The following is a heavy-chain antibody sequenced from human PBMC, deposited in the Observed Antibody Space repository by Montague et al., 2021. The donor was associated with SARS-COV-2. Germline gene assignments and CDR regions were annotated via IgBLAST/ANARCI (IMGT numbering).Heavy chain of an antibody. D-gene: IGHD3-9*01. Sequence: TLSLTCTVPGGSISSGGYYWSWIRQHPGKGLEWIGYIYYSGSTYYNPSLKSRVTISVDTSKNQFSLKLSSVTAADTAVFYCAREGGLRYFDWLLRSDYYYYGMDVWGQGTTVTVSS. J-gene: IGHJ6*02. CDR3: AREGGLRYFDWLLRSDYYYYGMDV. CDR2: IYYSGST. CDR1: GGSISSGGYY. V-gene: IGHV4-31*03.